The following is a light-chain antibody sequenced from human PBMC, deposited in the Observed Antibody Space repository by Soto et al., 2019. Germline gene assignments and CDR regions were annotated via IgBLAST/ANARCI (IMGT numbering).Light chain of an antibody. J-gene: IGLJ1*01. Sequence: QSALTQPPYVSGSPGQSVTISCTATTTDIDNYDSVSWYQQAPGTAHKLLIYEVNHRPSGAPDCFSGSTSSNTASLTISVLQAEDDTYYFCSLYSSNGSLIFGPGTKLTVL. V-gene: IGLV2-18*01. CDR3: SLYSSNGSLI. CDR1: TTDIDNYDS. CDR2: EVN.